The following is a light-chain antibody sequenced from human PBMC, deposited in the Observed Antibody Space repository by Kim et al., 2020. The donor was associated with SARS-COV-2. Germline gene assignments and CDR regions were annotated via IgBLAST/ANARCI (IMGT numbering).Light chain of an antibody. J-gene: IGLJ2*01. V-gene: IGLV3-19*01. CDR3: KSRDSSTNHLV. CDR2: SKN. Sequence: ALRKTGRITCHGDSRRNYYASWYQQRPGQAPVVDIYSKNNRVSGIPDRFSGYTSGNSASLTITGAQAEDEAVYYCKSRDSSTNHLVLGGGTQLTVL. CDR1: SRRNYY.